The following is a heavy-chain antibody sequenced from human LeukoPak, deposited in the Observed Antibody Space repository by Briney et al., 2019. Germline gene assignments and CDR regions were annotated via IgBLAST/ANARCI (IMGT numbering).Heavy chain of an antibody. CDR1: GYTFTGYY. V-gene: IGHV1-2*02. Sequence: ASVKVSCKASGYTFTGYYMHWVRQAPGLGLEWMGWMNPNSGGTVYAQKFQGRVSMTRDTSIGTLYMELNSLRSEDTAVYYCARGAIFGVTPRGYGMDVWGQGTTVTVSS. CDR2: MNPNSGGT. D-gene: IGHD3-3*01. CDR3: ARGAIFGVTPRGYGMDV. J-gene: IGHJ6*02.